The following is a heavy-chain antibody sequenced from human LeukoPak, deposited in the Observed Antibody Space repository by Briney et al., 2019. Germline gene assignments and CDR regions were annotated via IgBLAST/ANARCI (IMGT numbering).Heavy chain of an antibody. V-gene: IGHV3-53*01. CDR3: ARLSSGYYPAYWYFDL. CDR2: IYTGGTT. J-gene: IGHJ2*01. D-gene: IGHD3-22*01. Sequence: SGGSLRLSCAASGFTVSSNYMSWVRQAPGKGLEWVSTIYTGGTTYYADSVKGRFTISRDNSKNTLYLQMNSLRAEDTAVYYCARLSSGYYPAYWYFDLWGRGTLVTVSS. CDR1: GFTVSSNY.